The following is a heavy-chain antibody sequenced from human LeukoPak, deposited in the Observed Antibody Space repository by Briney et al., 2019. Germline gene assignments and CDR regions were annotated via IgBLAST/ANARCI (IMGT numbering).Heavy chain of an antibody. CDR3: ARVHYYNYNMDV. CDR2: IYYNGST. Sequence: PSETLSLTCTVSGGSIRSNYWSWIRQPPGKGLEWIGYIYYNGSTNHNPSLKSRVSISIDTSKNRFSLKLNSVTAADTAVYYCARVHYYNYNMDVWGKGTTVTVS. V-gene: IGHV4-59*01. J-gene: IGHJ6*03. CDR1: GGSIRSNY.